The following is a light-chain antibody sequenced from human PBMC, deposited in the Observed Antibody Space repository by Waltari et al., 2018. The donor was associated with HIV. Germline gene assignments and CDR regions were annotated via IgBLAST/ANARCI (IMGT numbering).Light chain of an antibody. CDR2: DDT. J-gene: IGLJ2*01. V-gene: IGLV3-1*01. CDR3: LAWDSSTVI. Sequence: SYELTQPPSVSVSPGQTATITCSGYKLGNRYVCWYEQKPGQSPLLVIYDDTKRPSGIPERFSGSNSVNTVTLTISGTQAVDEADYYCLAWDSSTVIFGGGTRLTVL. CDR1: KLGNRY.